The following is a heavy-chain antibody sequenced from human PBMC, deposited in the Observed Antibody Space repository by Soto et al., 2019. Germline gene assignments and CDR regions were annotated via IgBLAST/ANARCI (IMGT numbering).Heavy chain of an antibody. CDR3: APKGVAIHI. J-gene: IGHJ3*02. Sequence: EVQVVESGGGLVQPGGSLRLSCTTSGFTFTTYSMNWVRQAPGKGLEWISYMSSSGTTIYYADSVKGRFTISRDNAKNSVFLEMNSLRDADKDVYYCAPKGVAIHIWGQGTMVTVSS. CDR2: MSSSGTTI. V-gene: IGHV3-48*02. CDR1: GFTFTTYS.